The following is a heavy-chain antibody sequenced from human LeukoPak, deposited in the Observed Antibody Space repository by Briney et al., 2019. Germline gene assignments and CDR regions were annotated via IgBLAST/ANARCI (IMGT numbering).Heavy chain of an antibody. CDR2: ILYYGSNK. V-gene: IGHV3-30-3*01. CDR3: ERDLSWYYDISCYPPQGEVFVC. D-gene: IGHD3-22*01. J-gene: IGHJ4*02. CDR1: GFTSSSYA. Sequence: GGSLRLSCAASGFTSSSYAMYWVREAPGEGVERGTVILYYGSNKHYADSVKGRFTISRDNSKNTLHLQMNSLRAEDTAVYYWERDLSWYYDISCYPPQGEVFVCCGQGALVTASS.